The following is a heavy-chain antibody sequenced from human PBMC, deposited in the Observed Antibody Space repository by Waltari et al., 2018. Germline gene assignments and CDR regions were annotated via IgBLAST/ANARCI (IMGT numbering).Heavy chain of an antibody. CDR2: VGYDGSNN. V-gene: IGHV3-33*01. J-gene: IGHJ4*02. CDR3: ASMGAGYSSGWYPGGVDY. CDR1: GFTFSSYG. Sequence: QVQLVESGGGVVQPGRSLRLPCAASGFTFSSYGMHWVRQAPGKGLEWVAVVGYDGSNNYYADSVDGRFTISRDNSKNTLYLQMNSLRAEDTAVYYCASMGAGYSSGWYPGGVDYWGQGTLVTVSS. D-gene: IGHD6-19*01.